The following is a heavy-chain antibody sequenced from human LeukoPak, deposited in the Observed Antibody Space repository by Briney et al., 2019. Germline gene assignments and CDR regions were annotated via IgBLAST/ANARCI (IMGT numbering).Heavy chain of an antibody. V-gene: IGHV3-20*04. D-gene: IGHD3-22*01. Sequence: GSLRLSCAASGFTFDDYGMSWVRQAPGKGLEWVSGINWNGGSTGYADSVKGRFAISRDNAKNSLYLQMNSQRAEDTALYYCASWYYYDSSGYLPSYYYYMDVWGKGTTVTVSS. J-gene: IGHJ6*03. CDR3: ASWYYYDSSGYLPSYYYYMDV. CDR2: INWNGGST. CDR1: GFTFDDYG.